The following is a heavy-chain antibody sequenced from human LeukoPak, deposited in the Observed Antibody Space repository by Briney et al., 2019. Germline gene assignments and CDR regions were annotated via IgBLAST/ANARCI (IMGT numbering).Heavy chain of an antibody. J-gene: IGHJ4*02. Sequence: SGPTLVNPTQTLTLTCTFSGFSLSTRGVGVGWIRQPPGKALEWLALIYWDDDKRYSPSLKSRLTITKDTSKNQVVLTMTNMDPVDTATYYCAHFRLGYCSSTSCYPLNFDYWGQGTLVTVSS. CDR1: GFSLSTRGVG. D-gene: IGHD2-2*01. CDR2: IYWDDDK. CDR3: AHFRLGYCSSTSCYPLNFDY. V-gene: IGHV2-5*02.